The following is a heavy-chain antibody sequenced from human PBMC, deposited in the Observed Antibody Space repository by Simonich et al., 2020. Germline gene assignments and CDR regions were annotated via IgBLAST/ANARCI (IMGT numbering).Heavy chain of an antibody. V-gene: IGHV1-2*02. J-gene: IGHJ3*02. CDR1: GYTFTGYY. CDR3: ARGRLTGDKGAFDI. CDR2: INPNRGGT. Sequence: QVQLVQSGAEVKKPGASVKVSCKASGYTFTGYYMHWVRQAPGQGLGWMGLINPNRGGTNYAQKFQGRVTMTMDTSISTADMELSRLRSDDTAVYYCARGRLTGDKGAFDIWGQGTMVTVSS. D-gene: IGHD7-27*01.